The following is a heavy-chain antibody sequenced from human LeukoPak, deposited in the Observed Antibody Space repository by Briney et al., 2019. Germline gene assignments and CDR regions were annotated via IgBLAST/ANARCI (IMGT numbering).Heavy chain of an antibody. J-gene: IGHJ4*02. D-gene: IGHD3-22*01. V-gene: IGHV3-53*01. CDR1: GFTVSSHY. CDR3: ARIPDSSGSLSAFDF. CDR2: IYSGGDT. Sequence: PGGSLRLSCAASGFTVSSHYMSWVRQAPGKGLEGVSVIYSGGDTYYADSVKGRFTISRDNSKNTLYLQMSSLRAEDTAVYYCARIPDSSGSLSAFDFWGQGALVTVSS.